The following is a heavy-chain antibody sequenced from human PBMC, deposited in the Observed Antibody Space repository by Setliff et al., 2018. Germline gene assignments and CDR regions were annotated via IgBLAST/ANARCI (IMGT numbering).Heavy chain of an antibody. J-gene: IGHJ4*01. CDR3: ASALMRRVAVTGKSQFDY. V-gene: IGHV1-69*05. Sequence: GASVKVSCKASGGFSTHAISWVRQVPGQGLEWMGGIIPILGTTDYAKHFQGRVTITTDESTSSAYLEMRNLRSEDTAVYYCASALMRRVAVTGKSQFDYWGQGTLVTVSS. CDR2: IIPILGTT. CDR1: GGFSTHA. D-gene: IGHD6-19*01.